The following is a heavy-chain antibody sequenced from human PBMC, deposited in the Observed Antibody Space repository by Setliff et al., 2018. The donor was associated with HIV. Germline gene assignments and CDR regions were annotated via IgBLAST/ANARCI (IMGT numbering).Heavy chain of an antibody. Sequence: SETLSLTCTVSGDSMRNYYWSWLRQPAGKGLEWIGRIFPSGTTDYNPSLKSRVTMSIDTSKDQFSLNLKSVTAAGTAAYFCARDRSNYGSGSSAYNWFDPWGQGNQVTSP. V-gene: IGHV4-4*07. J-gene: IGHJ5*02. CDR3: ARDRSNYGSGSSAYNWFDP. CDR1: GDSMRNYY. CDR2: IFPSGTT. D-gene: IGHD3-10*01.